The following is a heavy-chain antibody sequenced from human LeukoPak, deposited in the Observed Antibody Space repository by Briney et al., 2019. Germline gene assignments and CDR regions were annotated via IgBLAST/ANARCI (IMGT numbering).Heavy chain of an antibody. CDR2: IGGGGGAIT. V-gene: IGHV3-23*01. CDR3: AKDSIQRNGVYDAFDI. CDR1: GFTFSDFA. D-gene: IGHD2-8*01. J-gene: IGHJ3*02. Sequence: GGSLRLSCAASGFTFSDFAMNWVRQAPGKGLEWVADIGGGGGAITHYADSVKGRFTISRDNSINTFYLQMTSLRAEDTAVFYCAKDSIQRNGVYDAFDIWGQGTMVTVAS.